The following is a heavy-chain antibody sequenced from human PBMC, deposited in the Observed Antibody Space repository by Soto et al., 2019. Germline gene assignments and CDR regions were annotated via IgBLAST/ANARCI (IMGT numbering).Heavy chain of an antibody. CDR3: ARGRAAAGFYFDY. V-gene: IGHV3-33*01. D-gene: IGHD6-13*01. Sequence: QVQLVESGGGVVQPGRSLRLSCAVTGFTFSSYGMHWVRQAPGKGLEWVAVIWYDGSNKNYADSVKGRFTISRDNSKNTLYLQMNSRRAEDTAVYYCARGRAAAGFYFDYWGQGTLVTVSS. CDR2: IWYDGSNK. CDR1: GFTFSSYG. J-gene: IGHJ4*02.